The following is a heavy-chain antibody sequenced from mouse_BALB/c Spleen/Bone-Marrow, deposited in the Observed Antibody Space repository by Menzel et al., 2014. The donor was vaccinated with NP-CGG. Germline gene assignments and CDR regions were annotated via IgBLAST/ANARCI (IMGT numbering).Heavy chain of an antibody. CDR1: GFSLTNYG. CDR2: IWAGGNT. D-gene: IGHD2-1*01. CDR3: ARHRGVTRDFDV. V-gene: IGHV2-9*02. Sequence: VKLVESGPGLVAPSQSLSITCTVSGFSLTNYGVHWVRQPPGKGLEWLGVIWAGGNTNYYSVLMTRLSISKGNSKSQVFLKMNSLQTDDIAMYYCARHRGVTRDFDVWGAGTTVTVSS. J-gene: IGHJ1*01.